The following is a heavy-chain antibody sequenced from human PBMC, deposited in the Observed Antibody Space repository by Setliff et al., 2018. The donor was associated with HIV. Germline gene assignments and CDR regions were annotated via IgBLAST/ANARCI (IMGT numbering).Heavy chain of an antibody. D-gene: IGHD2-15*01. CDR3: ARGGASSKYFDS. J-gene: IGHJ4*02. CDR1: GGSFSSYY. CDR2: INHSGST. V-gene: IGHV4-34*01. Sequence: ASETLSLTCAVYGGSFSSYYWIWIRQPPGKGLEWIGEINHSGSTNYNPSLKSRVTISVDTSKNQFSLKLSSVTPADTAVYYRARGGASSKYFDSWGQGTLVTVSS.